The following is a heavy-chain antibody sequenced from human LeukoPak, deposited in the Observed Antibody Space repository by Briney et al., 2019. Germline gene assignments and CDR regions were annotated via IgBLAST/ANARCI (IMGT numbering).Heavy chain of an antibody. D-gene: IGHD3-22*01. Sequence: GGSLRLSCAASGFTFSSYGMHWVRQAPGKGLEWVAVIWYDGSNKYYADSVKGRFTISRDNSKNTLYLQMNSLRAEDTAVYYCAKDLYHYYDSSGPFDYWGQGTLVTVSS. J-gene: IGHJ4*02. CDR1: GFTFSSYG. CDR3: AKDLYHYYDSSGPFDY. V-gene: IGHV3-30*02. CDR2: IWYDGSNK.